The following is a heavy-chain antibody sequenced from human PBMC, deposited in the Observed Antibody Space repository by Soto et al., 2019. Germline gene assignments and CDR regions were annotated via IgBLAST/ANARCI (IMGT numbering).Heavy chain of an antibody. CDR1: GYSFTSYW. J-gene: IGHJ6*03. CDR2: IYPGDSDT. Sequence: PGESLKISCKGSGYSFTSYWIGWVRQMPGKGLEGMGIIYPGDSDTRYSPSFQGQVTLSADKSLSTAYLQWSSMKASDTAMYYCARLFGETTYYYYYYYMDVWGKRTTVPGSS. D-gene: IGHD3-10*02. V-gene: IGHV5-51*01. CDR3: ARLFGETTYYYYYYYMDV.